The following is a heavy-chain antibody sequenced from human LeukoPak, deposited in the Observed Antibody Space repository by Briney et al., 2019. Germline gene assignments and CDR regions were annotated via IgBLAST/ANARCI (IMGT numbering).Heavy chain of an antibody. Sequence: GGSLRLSCAASGFTFSTYAMSWVRQAPGKGLEWVSPITSSGSNTYYADSVKGRFTISRDNSKCTLYLQMNSLRAEDTAVYFCAKDGDSSGYYWDSWGQGTLVTVSS. CDR1: GFTFSTYA. J-gene: IGHJ4*02. CDR3: AKDGDSSGYYWDS. V-gene: IGHV3-23*01. CDR2: ITSSGSNT. D-gene: IGHD3-22*01.